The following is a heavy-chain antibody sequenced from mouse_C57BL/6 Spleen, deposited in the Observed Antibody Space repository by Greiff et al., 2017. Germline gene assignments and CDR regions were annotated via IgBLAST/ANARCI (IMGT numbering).Heavy chain of an antibody. CDR1: GYTFTSYG. D-gene: IGHD1-1*01. CDR3: AREGPDYYYGSSYGY. J-gene: IGHJ2*01. Sequence: QVQLQQSGAELARPGASVKLSCKASGYTFTSYGISWVKQRTGQGLEWIGEIYPRSGNTYYTEKFKGKATLTAAKSSSTAYMGLRSLTSGDPAVYFCAREGPDYYYGSSYGYWGQGTTLTVSS. CDR2: IYPRSGNT. V-gene: IGHV1-81*01.